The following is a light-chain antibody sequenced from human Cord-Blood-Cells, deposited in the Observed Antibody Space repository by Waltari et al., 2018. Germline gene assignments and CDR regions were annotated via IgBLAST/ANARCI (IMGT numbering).Light chain of an antibody. CDR2: LGS. Sequence: DIVMTQSPLSLPVTPGEPASISCRSSQSLLHSNGYNYLDWYLQKPGQSPQLLIYLGSNRASGVPDRFSGSGSSTDFTLKISRVEAEDVGVYYCMQALQTIFTFGPGTKVDIK. CDR3: MQALQTIFT. CDR1: QSLLHSNGYNY. V-gene: IGKV2-28*01. J-gene: IGKJ3*01.